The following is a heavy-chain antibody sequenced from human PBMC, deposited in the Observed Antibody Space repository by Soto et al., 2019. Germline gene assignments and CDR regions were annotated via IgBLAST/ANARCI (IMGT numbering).Heavy chain of an antibody. J-gene: IGHJ3*01. CDR2: IYYSGGT. V-gene: IGHV4-59*08. CDR1: GGSISGYH. Sequence: QVQLQESGPGLVRPSETLSLSCTVSGGSISGYHWSWIRQPPGKGLEWIGHIYYSGGTSYSPSLSSRDAISLDTSKNQFSLKLSSVTAADTAVYHCGRGVYSSGHGAFDLWGHGTGVTVSS. CDR3: GRGVYSSGHGAFDL. D-gene: IGHD3-22*01.